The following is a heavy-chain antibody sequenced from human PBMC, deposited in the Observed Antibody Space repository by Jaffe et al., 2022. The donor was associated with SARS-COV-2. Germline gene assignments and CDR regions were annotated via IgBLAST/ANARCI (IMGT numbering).Heavy chain of an antibody. J-gene: IGHJ4*02. CDR2: IYTSEST. V-gene: IGHV4-61*02. CDR3: ARDLPRYSGYDGWTFDY. Sequence: QVQLQESGPGLVKPSQTLSLTCTVSGGSISSGSYTWSWIRQPAGKGLEWIGRIYTSESTNYNPSLKSRVTISVDTSKNQFSLKLSSVTAADTAVYYCARDLPRYSGYDGWTFDYWGQGTLVTVSS. D-gene: IGHD5-12*01. CDR1: GGSISSGSYT.